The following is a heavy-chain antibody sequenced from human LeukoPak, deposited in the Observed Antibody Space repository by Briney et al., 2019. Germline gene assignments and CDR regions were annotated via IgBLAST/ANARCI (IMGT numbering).Heavy chain of an antibody. D-gene: IGHD3-3*01. V-gene: IGHV1-69*05. CDR1: GGTFSSYA. CDR3: ATTRAIFGVVGKFDY. CDR2: IIPIFGTA. J-gene: IGHJ4*02. Sequence: SVKVSCKASGGTFSSYAISWVRQAPGQGLEWMGGIIPIFGTANYAQKFQGRVTITTDESTSTAYVELSSLRSEDTAVYYCATTRAIFGVVGKFDYWGQGTLVTVSS.